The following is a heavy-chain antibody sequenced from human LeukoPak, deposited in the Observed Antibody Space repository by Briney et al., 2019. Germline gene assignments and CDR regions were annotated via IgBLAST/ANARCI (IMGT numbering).Heavy chain of an antibody. CDR1: GGSISSYY. D-gene: IGHD3-3*01. Sequence: SETLSLTCTVSGGSISSYYWSWIRQPAGKGLEWIGRIYTSGSTNYNPSLKSRVTISVDTSKNQFSLKLSSVTAADTAVYYCARGKTGITIFGVAMDYWGQGTLVTVSS. CDR3: ARGKTGITIFGVAMDY. CDR2: IYTSGST. J-gene: IGHJ4*02. V-gene: IGHV4-4*07.